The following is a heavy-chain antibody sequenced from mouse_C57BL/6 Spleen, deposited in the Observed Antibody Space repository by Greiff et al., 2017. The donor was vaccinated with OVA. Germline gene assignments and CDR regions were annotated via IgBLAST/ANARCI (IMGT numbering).Heavy chain of an antibody. D-gene: IGHD1-1*01. Sequence: QVQLQQSGAELVKPGASVKISCKASGYAFSSYWMTWVKQRPGKGLEWIGQIYPGDGDTNYNGKFKGKATLTADKSSSTAYMQLSSLTSEDSAVYFCARGDGSSYDYAMDYWGQGTSVTVSS. J-gene: IGHJ4*01. CDR1: GYAFSSYW. V-gene: IGHV1-80*01. CDR3: ARGDGSSYDYAMDY. CDR2: IYPGDGDT.